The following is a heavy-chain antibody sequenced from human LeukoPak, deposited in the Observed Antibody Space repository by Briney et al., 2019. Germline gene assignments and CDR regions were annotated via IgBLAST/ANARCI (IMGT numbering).Heavy chain of an antibody. J-gene: IGHJ4*02. V-gene: IGHV4-61*02. D-gene: IGHD1-26*01. CDR2: TYTSGST. CDR3: ARDASGSYLGFDY. CDR1: GGSISSGSYY. Sequence: PSETLSLTRTVSGGSISSGSYYWSWIRQPAGKGLEWIGRTYTSGSTNYNPSLKSRVTISVDTSKNQFSLKLSSVTAADTAVYYCARDASGSYLGFDYWGQGTLVTVSS.